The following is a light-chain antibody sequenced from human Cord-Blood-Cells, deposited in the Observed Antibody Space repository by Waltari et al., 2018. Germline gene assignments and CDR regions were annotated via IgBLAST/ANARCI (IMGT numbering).Light chain of an antibody. Sequence: EIVLTLSPGTLSLPPGDRATLPCRASQRVSSSYLAWYQQKPGQAPRLLIYGASSRATGIPDRFSGSGSGTDFTLTISRLEPEDFAVYYCQQYGSSPRTFGQGTKVEIK. CDR2: GAS. V-gene: IGKV3-20*01. J-gene: IGKJ1*01. CDR3: QQYGSSPRT. CDR1: QRVSSSY.